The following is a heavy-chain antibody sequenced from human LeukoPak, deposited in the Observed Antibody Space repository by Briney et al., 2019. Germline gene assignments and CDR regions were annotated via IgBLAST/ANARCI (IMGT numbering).Heavy chain of an antibody. CDR1: GGSISSISYY. CDR3: ARIVGASDY. CDR2: IYYSGST. Sequence: SETLSLTCTVSGGSISSISYYWGWIRQPPGKGLELIGSIYYSGSTYYNPSLKSRVTISVDTSKNQFSLKLSSVTAADTAVYYCARIVGASDYWGQGTLVTVSS. J-gene: IGHJ4*02. V-gene: IGHV4-39*01. D-gene: IGHD1-26*01.